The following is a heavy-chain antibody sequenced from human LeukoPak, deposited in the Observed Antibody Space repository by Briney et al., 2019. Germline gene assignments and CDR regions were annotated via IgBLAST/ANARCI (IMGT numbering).Heavy chain of an antibody. Sequence: GGSLRLSCAASGFTFSSHWMSWVRQAPGEGLEWVANIKPDGSEKYPVDSVKGRFTVTRDNAKNSLYLQMNRLRDEDSAVYYCARAPAFGTVDYWGQGTLVTVSS. D-gene: IGHD3-16*01. CDR1: GFTFSSHW. J-gene: IGHJ4*02. V-gene: IGHV3-7*01. CDR2: IKPDGSEK. CDR3: ARAPAFGTVDY.